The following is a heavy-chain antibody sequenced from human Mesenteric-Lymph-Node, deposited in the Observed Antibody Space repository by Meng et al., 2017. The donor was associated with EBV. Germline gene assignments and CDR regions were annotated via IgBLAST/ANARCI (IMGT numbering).Heavy chain of an antibody. D-gene: IGHD3-10*01. CDR3: ANVPYYY. J-gene: IGHJ4*02. V-gene: IGHV3-23*01. CDR1: GFTCSSYA. Sequence: EVQRLGSGVGLVQPGGSLSISCAASGFTCSSYAMSWVRQAPGKGFEWVSSISGSGSTTNYADSVKGRFTVSRDNPGNTLFLQMNSLRVEDTAVYYCANVPYYYWGRGTLVTVSS. CDR2: ISGSGSTT.